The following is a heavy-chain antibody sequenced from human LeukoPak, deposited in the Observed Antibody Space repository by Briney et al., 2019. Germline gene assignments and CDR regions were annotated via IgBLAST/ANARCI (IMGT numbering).Heavy chain of an antibody. CDR3: ARQGLYYYDSSGPDAFDI. J-gene: IGHJ3*02. V-gene: IGHV4-38-2*01. Sequence: PSETLSLTCAVSGYSISSGYYWGWIRQPPGKGLEWIGSIYHSGSTYYNPSLKSRVTISVDTSKNQFSLKLSSVTAADTAVYYCARQGLYYYDSSGPDAFDIWGQGTMVTVS. CDR2: IYHSGST. D-gene: IGHD3-22*01. CDR1: GYSISSGYY.